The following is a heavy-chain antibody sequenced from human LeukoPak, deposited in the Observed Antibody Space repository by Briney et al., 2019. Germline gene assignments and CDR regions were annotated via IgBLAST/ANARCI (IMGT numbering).Heavy chain of an antibody. V-gene: IGHV1-2*02. D-gene: IGHD2-2*01. CDR3: ARDLSRYQLPRNDY. CDR2: INPNSGGT. J-gene: IGHJ4*02. Sequence: ASVKVSCKASGYTFTGYYMHWVRQAPGQGLEWMGWINPNSGGTNYAQKFQGRVTMTRDTSISTAYMELSRLRSDDTAVYYCARDLSRYQLPRNDYWGQGTLVTVSS. CDR1: GYTFTGYY.